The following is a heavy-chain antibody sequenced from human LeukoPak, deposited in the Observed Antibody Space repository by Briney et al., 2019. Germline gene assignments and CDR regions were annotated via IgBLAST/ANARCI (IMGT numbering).Heavy chain of an antibody. D-gene: IGHD1-14*01. CDR2: ISYDGSNK. J-gene: IGHJ6*02. CDR3: ATPTGLGYYYGMDV. Sequence: PTERSLRLSCAASGFTFSSYGMHWVRQAPGKGLEWVAVISYDGSNKYYADSVKGRFTISRDNSKNTLYLQMNSLRAEDTAVYYCATPTGLGYYYGMDVWGQGTTVTVSS. V-gene: IGHV3-30*03. CDR1: GFTFSSYG.